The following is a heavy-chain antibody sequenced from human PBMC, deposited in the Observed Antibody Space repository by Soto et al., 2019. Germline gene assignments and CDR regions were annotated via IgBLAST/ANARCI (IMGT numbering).Heavy chain of an antibody. CDR2: IQNDASLT. Sequence: GGSLRLSCAASGFTVSSNYMSWVRQVPGKGLLWVSHIQNDASLTTYADSVKGRFIISRDNAKNTLYLQMNGLRVEDTAVYFCVRGQRGGFDLRGQGTMVTVSS. V-gene: IGHV3-74*01. CDR3: VRGQRGGFDL. CDR1: GFTVSSNY. D-gene: IGHD2-15*01. J-gene: IGHJ3*01.